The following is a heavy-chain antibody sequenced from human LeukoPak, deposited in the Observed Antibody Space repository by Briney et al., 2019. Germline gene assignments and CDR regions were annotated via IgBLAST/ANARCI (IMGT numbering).Heavy chain of an antibody. D-gene: IGHD3-22*01. CDR2: IFSNDEK. CDR1: GFSLSNAAMG. CDR3: ARMSSSSGYHYYFDY. Sequence: SGRVLVKPTETLTLTCTVSGFSLSNAAMGMSWIRQPPGKALEWLAHIFSNDEKSYSTSLKSRLTISKDTSKSQVVLTMTNMDPVDTATYYCARMSSSSGYHYYFDYWGQGTLVTVSS. V-gene: IGHV2-26*01. J-gene: IGHJ4*02.